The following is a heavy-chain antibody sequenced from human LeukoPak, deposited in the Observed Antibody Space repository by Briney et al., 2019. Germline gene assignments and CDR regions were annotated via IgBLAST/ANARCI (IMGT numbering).Heavy chain of an antibody. Sequence: SETLSLTCTVSVGSISSYYWSWIRQPPGKGLEWIGYIYYSWSTDYNPSLKSRVTISVDTSKKQSSLRLSSVTAADTAVYYCARTSRTLWFDPWGQGTLVTVSS. V-gene: IGHV4-59*01. CDR2: IYYSWST. CDR3: ARTSRTLWFDP. D-gene: IGHD2-2*01. J-gene: IGHJ5*02. CDR1: VGSISSYY.